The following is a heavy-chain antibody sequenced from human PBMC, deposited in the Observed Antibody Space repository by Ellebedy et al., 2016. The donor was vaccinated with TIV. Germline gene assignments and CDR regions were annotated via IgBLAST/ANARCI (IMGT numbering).Heavy chain of an antibody. CDR1: GFIFRDYA. V-gene: IGHV3-23*01. J-gene: IGHJ5*02. D-gene: IGHD3-22*01. CDR2: ISCRGEST. CDR3: ATRGHSIGWFAD. Sequence: PGGSLRLSCATSGFIFRDYAISWVRQPPGKGLEWVSTISCRGESTFPADSVKGRFTISRNFSKRTVYLQMNSLGVEDTAVYFCATRGHSIGWFADWGQGTLVTVSS.